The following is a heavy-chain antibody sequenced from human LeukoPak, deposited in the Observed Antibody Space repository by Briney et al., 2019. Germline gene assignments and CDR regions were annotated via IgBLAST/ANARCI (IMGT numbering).Heavy chain of an antibody. CDR2: IIPILGIA. D-gene: IGHD2-15*01. Sequence: ASVKVSCKASGGTFSSYTISWVRQAPGQGLEGMGRIIPILGIANYAQKFQGRVTITADKSTSTGCMLLCSLRSEDTAVYYCARETVVATGGDFDYWGQGTLVTVSS. CDR1: GGTFSSYT. V-gene: IGHV1-69*04. J-gene: IGHJ4*02. CDR3: ARETVVATGGDFDY.